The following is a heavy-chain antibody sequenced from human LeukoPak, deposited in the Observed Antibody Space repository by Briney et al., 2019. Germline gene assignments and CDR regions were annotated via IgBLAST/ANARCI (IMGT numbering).Heavy chain of an antibody. V-gene: IGHV3-48*03. Sequence: GGSLRLSCAPSGFTFTNYEMNWVRQAPGKGLEWVSYISSSGNTIYYADSVKGRFTTSRDNAKNSLYLQMNSLRAEDTAVYYCARSIDILTGYGMDVWGKGTTVTVSS. CDR2: ISSSGNTI. CDR1: GFTFTNYE. D-gene: IGHD3-9*01. J-gene: IGHJ6*04. CDR3: ARSIDILTGYGMDV.